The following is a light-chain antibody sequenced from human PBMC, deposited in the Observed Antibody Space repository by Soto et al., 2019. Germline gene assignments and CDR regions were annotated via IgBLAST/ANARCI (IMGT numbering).Light chain of an antibody. V-gene: IGLV1-40*01. Sequence: SVLTQPPSVSGAPGQRVTISCTGSSSNIGAGYDVHWYQQLPGTAPKLLIYGNGNRPSGVPDRFSGSKSGTSASLAITGLQAEDETDYYCQSYDSSLSGWVFGGGTKVTVL. CDR1: SSNIGAGYD. CDR3: QSYDSSLSGWV. J-gene: IGLJ3*02. CDR2: GNG.